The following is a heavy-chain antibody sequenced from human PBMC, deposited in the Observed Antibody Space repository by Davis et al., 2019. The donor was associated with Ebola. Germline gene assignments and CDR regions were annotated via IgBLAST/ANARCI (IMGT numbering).Heavy chain of an antibody. Sequence: GESLKISCAASGFTFSSYWMSWVRQAPGKGLEWVANIKQDGSEKYYVDSVKGRFTISRDNAKNSLYLQMNSLRAEDTAVYYCARSVVGGSGSYWYYYYYGMDVWGQGTTVTVSS. V-gene: IGHV3-7*01. CDR1: GFTFSSYW. D-gene: IGHD3-10*01. CDR3: ARSVVGGSGSYWYYYYYGMDV. CDR2: IKQDGSEK. J-gene: IGHJ6*02.